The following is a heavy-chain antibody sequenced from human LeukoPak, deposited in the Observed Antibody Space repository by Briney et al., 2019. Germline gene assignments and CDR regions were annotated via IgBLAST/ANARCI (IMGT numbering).Heavy chain of an antibody. CDR2: IYYSGST. V-gene: IGHV4-59*01. CDR3: ARVSSGWLYYFDY. Sequence: SETLSLTCTVSGGSISSYYWSWIRQPPGKGLEGIGYIYYSGSTNYNPSLKSRVTISVEPSKNEFSLKLSSVPAADTAVYYCARVSSGWLYYFDYWGQGTLVTVSS. CDR1: GGSISSYY. D-gene: IGHD6-19*01. J-gene: IGHJ4*02.